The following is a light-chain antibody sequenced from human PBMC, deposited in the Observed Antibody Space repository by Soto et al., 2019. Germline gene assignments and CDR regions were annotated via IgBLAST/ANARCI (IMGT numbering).Light chain of an antibody. V-gene: IGKV3-15*01. J-gene: IGKJ1*01. Sequence: EIVMTQSPATLSVSPGEIATLFCRASESVSSHLAWYQQKPGQAPSLLIYGASTRATGVPDRFSGSGSGTDFTLTISRLEPEDFAVYYCQESPRTFGQGTKVDIK. CDR3: QESPRT. CDR2: GAS. CDR1: ESVSSH.